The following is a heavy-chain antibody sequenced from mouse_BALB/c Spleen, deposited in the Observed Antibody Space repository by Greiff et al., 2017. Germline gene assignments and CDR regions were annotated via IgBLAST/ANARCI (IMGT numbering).Heavy chain of an antibody. CDR2: IWSDGST. V-gene: IGHV2-6-2*01. CDR3: ARHEGYYGSSLAWFAY. D-gene: IGHD1-1*01. CDR1: GFSLTSYG. Sequence: QVQLKESGPDLVAPSQSLSITCTVSGFSLTSYGVHWVRQPPGKGLEWLVVIWSDGSTTYNSALKSRLSISKDNSKSQVFLKMNSLQTDDTAMYYCARHEGYYGSSLAWFAYWGQGTLVTVSA. J-gene: IGHJ3*01.